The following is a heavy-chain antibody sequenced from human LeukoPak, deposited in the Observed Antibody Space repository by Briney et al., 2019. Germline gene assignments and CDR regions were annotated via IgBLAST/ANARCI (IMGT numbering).Heavy chain of an antibody. CDR1: GGSFSGYY. V-gene: IGHV4-34*01. CDR2: INHSGST. D-gene: IGHD3-22*01. J-gene: IGHJ4*02. Sequence: SETLSLTCAVYGGSFSGYYWSWIRQPPGKGLEWIGEINHSGSTNYNPSLKSRVTISVDTSKNQFSLKLSSVTAADTAVYYCARGRDSYYYDSSGYYYWGQGTLVTVFS. CDR3: ARGRDSYYYDSSGYYY.